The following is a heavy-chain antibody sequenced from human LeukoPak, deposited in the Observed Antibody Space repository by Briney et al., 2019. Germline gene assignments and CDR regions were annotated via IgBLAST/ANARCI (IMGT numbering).Heavy chain of an antibody. Sequence: GGSLRLSCAASGFTFSSYAMSWVRQAPGKGLEWVSAISGSGGSTYYADSVKGRFTISRDNSKSTLYLQMNSLRAEDTAVYYCAKDLWPYYYDSSGYRNWFDPWGQGTLVTVSS. J-gene: IGHJ5*02. V-gene: IGHV3-23*01. CDR2: ISGSGGST. D-gene: IGHD3-22*01. CDR1: GFTFSSYA. CDR3: AKDLWPYYYDSSGYRNWFDP.